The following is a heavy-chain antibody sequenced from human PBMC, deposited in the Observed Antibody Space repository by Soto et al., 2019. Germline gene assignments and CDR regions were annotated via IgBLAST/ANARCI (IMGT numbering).Heavy chain of an antibody. D-gene: IGHD1-1*01. CDR3: AKDRHRGYRTFDS. V-gene: IGHV3-9*01. Sequence: EVQLVESGGGLVQPGRSLRLSCVASGFIFDDYNMHWVRQTPGKGPEWVSGVSWNSDITGYADSVKGRFTISRDNAKNSLYLQMNSLRAEDTAMYYCAKDRHRGYRTFDSLGQGTLVTVSS. CDR2: VSWNSDIT. CDR1: GFIFDDYN. J-gene: IGHJ4*02.